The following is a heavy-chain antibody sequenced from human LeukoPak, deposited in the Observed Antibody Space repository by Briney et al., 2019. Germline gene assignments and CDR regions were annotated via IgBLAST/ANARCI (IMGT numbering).Heavy chain of an antibody. V-gene: IGHV1-46*01. CDR1: GYTFTSYY. D-gene: IGHD5-18*01. Sequence: ASVKVSCKASGYTFTSYYMHWVRQAPGQGLEWMGIINPSGGSTSYAQKFQGRVTMTGDTSTSTVYMELSSLRSEDTAVYYCARGNMDTALGYYFDYWGQGTLVTVSS. CDR3: ARGNMDTALGYYFDY. CDR2: INPSGGST. J-gene: IGHJ4*02.